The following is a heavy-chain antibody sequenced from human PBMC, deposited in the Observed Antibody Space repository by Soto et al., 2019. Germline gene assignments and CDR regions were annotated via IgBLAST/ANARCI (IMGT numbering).Heavy chain of an antibody. J-gene: IGHJ5*02. CDR1: GGSISSYY. Sequence: NPSETLSLTCTVSGGSISSYYWSWIRQPPGKGLEWIGYIYYSGSTNYNPSLKSRVTISVDTSKNQFSLKLSSVTAADTAVYYCARVYYNRGVDTWGQGTLVTVSS. CDR3: ARVYYNRGVDT. D-gene: IGHD1-26*01. V-gene: IGHV4-59*01. CDR2: IYYSGST.